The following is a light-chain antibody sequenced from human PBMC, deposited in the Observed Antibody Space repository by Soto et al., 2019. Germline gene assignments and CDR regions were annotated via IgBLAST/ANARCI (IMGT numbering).Light chain of an antibody. CDR1: SSDVGSYNL. Sequence: QSALTQPASVSGSPGQSITISCTGTSSDVGSYNLVSWYQQHPGKAPKLMIYEGSKRPSGVSNRFSGSKSGNTASLTISGLQAEDEADYYCCSYAGSSLYAFGTGTKVTV. CDR3: CSYAGSSLYA. CDR2: EGS. J-gene: IGLJ1*01. V-gene: IGLV2-23*01.